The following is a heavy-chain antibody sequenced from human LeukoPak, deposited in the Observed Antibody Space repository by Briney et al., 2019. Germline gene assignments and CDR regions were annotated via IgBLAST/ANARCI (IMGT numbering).Heavy chain of an antibody. D-gene: IGHD3-22*01. V-gene: IGHV1-58*02. CDR2: IVVGSGNT. CDR1: GFTFTSSA. Sequence: SVKVSCKASGFTFTSSAMQWVRQARGQRLEWIGWIVVGSGNTNYAQKFQERVTITRDMSTSTAYMELSSLRSEDTAVYYCAAGDPTIIKTDYWGQGTLVTVSS. J-gene: IGHJ4*02. CDR3: AAGDPTIIKTDY.